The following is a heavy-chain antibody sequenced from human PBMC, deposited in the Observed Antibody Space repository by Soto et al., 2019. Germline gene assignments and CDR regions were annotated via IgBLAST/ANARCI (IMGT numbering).Heavy chain of an antibody. D-gene: IGHD3-3*01. CDR3: ARQGYDFWSGYYIDYYYYGMDV. J-gene: IGHJ6*02. V-gene: IGHV4-39*01. Sequence: SETLSLTCTVSGGSISSSSYYWGWIRQPPGKGLEWIGSIYYSGNTYYNPSLKSRVTISVDTSKNQFSLKLSSVTAADTAVYYCARQGYDFWSGYYIDYYYYGMDVWGQGTTVTVSS. CDR2: IYYSGNT. CDR1: GGSISSSSYY.